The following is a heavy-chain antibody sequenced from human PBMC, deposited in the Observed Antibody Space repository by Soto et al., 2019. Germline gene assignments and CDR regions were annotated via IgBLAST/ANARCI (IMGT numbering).Heavy chain of an antibody. CDR1: GGSISSGSSY. D-gene: IGHD6-19*01. J-gene: IGHJ2*01. CDR2: IYSSGST. V-gene: IGHV4-39*01. Sequence: PSETLSLTCTVSGGSISSGSSYWGWIRQPPGKGLEWIASIYSSGSTYYNMSLKSRVTISVDASKNQFSLKVTSVTAADTAVYFCARRGVEGVGWRYFDLWGRGYLVTVSS. CDR3: ARRGVEGVGWRYFDL.